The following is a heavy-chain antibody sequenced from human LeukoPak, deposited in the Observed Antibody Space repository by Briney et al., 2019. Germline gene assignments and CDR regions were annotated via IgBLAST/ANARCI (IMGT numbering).Heavy chain of an antibody. Sequence: TGGSLRLSCAASGITLSVYWMSWVRQAPGKGLEWVANIKQDGSEKYYRDSVQGRFTISRDNAKNSLYLQMNSLRAEDTAVYYCARSGSGYFDYWGRGSLVTVSS. V-gene: IGHV3-7*01. CDR2: IKQDGSEK. CDR1: GITLSVYW. CDR3: ARSGSGYFDY. J-gene: IGHJ4*02.